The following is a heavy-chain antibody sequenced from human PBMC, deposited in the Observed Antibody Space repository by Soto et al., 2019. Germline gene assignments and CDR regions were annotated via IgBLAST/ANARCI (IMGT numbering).Heavy chain of an antibody. CDR1: GGTFSSYA. D-gene: IGHD6-19*01. V-gene: IGHV1-69*13. CDR2: IIPIFGTA. CDR3: ASKSSGWQHFDY. J-gene: IGHJ4*02. Sequence: SVKVSCKASGGTFSSYAISWVRQAPGQGLEWMGGIIPIFGTANYAQKFQGRVTITADESTSTAYMELSSLRSEDTAVYYCASKSSGWQHFDYWGQGTLVTVSS.